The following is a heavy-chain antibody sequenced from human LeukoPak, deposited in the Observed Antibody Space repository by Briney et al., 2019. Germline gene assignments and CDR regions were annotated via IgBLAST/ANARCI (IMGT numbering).Heavy chain of an antibody. D-gene: IGHD3-3*01. Sequence: PGGSLRLSCAASGFTFSGSAMHWVRQASGKGLEWVGRIRSKANSYATAYAASVKGRFTISRDDSKNTAYLQMNSLKTEDTAVYYCTIHHGYDFWSGSPDTNWFDPWGQGTLVTVSS. J-gene: IGHJ5*02. V-gene: IGHV3-73*01. CDR1: GFTFSGSA. CDR2: IRSKANSYAT. CDR3: TIHHGYDFWSGSPDTNWFDP.